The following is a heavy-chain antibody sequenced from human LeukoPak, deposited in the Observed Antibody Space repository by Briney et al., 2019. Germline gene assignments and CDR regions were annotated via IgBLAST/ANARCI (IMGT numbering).Heavy chain of an antibody. J-gene: IGHJ4*02. CDR1: GFTVSSNF. CDR3: ARSSSGVYIQ. CDR2: ITGSGGGT. V-gene: IGHV3-23*01. Sequence: GGSLRLSCAASGFTVSSNFMSWFRQTPGKGLEWVSTITGSGGGTYYADSVKGRFTISRDNAKNSLYVQMNSLRADDSAVYYCARSSSGVYIQWGQGTLVTVSS. D-gene: IGHD2-15*01.